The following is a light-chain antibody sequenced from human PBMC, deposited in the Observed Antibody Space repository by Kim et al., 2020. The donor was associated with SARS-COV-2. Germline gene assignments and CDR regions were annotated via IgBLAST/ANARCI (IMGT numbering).Light chain of an antibody. CDR3: EQYGDLPYT. V-gene: IGKV1-33*01. Sequence: DIQLTQSPPSLSASVGDTVTITCQASQDISDYLNWYQQKPGKAPKLLIYDASNLETGVPSRFSGSGSGTNLILTISSLQPEDIATYFCEQYGDLPYTFGQGTKVEIK. CDR2: DAS. J-gene: IGKJ2*01. CDR1: QDISDY.